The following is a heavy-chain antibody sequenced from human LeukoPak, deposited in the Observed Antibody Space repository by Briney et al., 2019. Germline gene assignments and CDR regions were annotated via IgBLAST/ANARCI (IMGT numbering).Heavy chain of an antibody. V-gene: IGHV3-21*01. CDR2: ISSSSSYI. CDR1: GFTFSSYS. J-gene: IGHJ5*02. Sequence: GGSLRLSCAASGFTFSSYSMNWVRQAPGKGLEWVSSISSSSSYIYYADSVKGRFTISRDNAKNSLYLQMNSLRAEDTAVYYCARDIPRFHNWFDPWGQGTLVTVSS. D-gene: IGHD3-3*01. CDR3: ARDIPRFHNWFDP.